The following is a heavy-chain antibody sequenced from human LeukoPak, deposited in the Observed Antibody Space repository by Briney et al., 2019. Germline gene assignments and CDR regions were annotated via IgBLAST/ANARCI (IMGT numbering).Heavy chain of an antibody. D-gene: IGHD2-21*01. CDR3: ARHDWGKRRRIDFDY. CDR1: GGSISSYY. J-gene: IGHJ4*02. Sequence: SETLSLTCTVSGGSISSYYWSWIRQPAGKGLEWIGRIYTSGSTNYNPSLKSRVTMSVDTSKNQFSLKLSSVTAADTAVYYCARHDWGKRRRIDFDYWGQGTLVTVSS. CDR2: IYTSGST. V-gene: IGHV4-4*07.